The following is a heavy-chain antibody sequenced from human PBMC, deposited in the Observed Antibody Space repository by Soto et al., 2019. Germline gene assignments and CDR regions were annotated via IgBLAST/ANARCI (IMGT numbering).Heavy chain of an antibody. J-gene: IGHJ3*02. CDR1: GFTFSSYA. Sequence: GGSLRLSCAASGFTFSSYAMSWVRQAPGKGLEWVSAISGSGGSTYYADSVKGRFTISRDNSKNTLYLQMNSLRAEDTAVYYCAKPAQFCSTSCYKVEAFDIWGQGTMVTVSS. CDR2: ISGSGGST. V-gene: IGHV3-23*01. CDR3: AKPAQFCSTSCYKVEAFDI. D-gene: IGHD2-2*02.